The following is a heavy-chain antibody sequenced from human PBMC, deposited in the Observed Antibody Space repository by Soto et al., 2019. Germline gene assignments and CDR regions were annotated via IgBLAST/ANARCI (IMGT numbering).Heavy chain of an antibody. CDR2: IGTAGDT. CDR3: ARAAAGYYYYGMDV. V-gene: IGHV3-13*04. Sequence: PGGSLRLSCAASGFAFRGYDMHWVRQSTGKGLEWVAGIGTAGDTYYAGSVKGRFTISRENAKNSLSLQMNSLRGGDTAVYYCARAAAGYYYYGMDVWGQGTTVTVSS. J-gene: IGHJ6*02. CDR1: GFAFRGYD.